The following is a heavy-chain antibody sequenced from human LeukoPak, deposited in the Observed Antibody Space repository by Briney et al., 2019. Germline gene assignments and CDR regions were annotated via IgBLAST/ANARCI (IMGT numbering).Heavy chain of an antibody. CDR3: ARVGSDFWSGKFDY. CDR1: GGSISSDDYY. J-gene: IGHJ4*02. D-gene: IGHD3-3*01. Sequence: SQTLSLTCTVSGGSISSDDYYWSWIRQPPGKGLEWIGYIYHSGSTYYNPSLKSRVTISVDGSKNQFSLKLTSVTAADTAVYYCARVGSDFWSGKFDYWGQGTLVTVSS. CDR2: IYHSGST. V-gene: IGHV4-30-2*01.